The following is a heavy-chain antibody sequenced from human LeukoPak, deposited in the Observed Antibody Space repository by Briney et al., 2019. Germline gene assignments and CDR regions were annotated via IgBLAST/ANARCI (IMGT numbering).Heavy chain of an antibody. CDR3: AKAPGREVVGSYFDY. J-gene: IGHJ4*02. V-gene: IGHV3-23*01. D-gene: IGHD3-16*01. CDR1: GFTFSSYA. Sequence: PGGSLRLSCAASGFTFSSYAMSWVRQAPGKGLEWVSAISGSGGSTYYADSVKGRFTISRDNSKNTLYLQMNSLRAEDTAVYYCAKAPGREVVGSYFDYWGQGTLVTVSS. CDR2: ISGSGGST.